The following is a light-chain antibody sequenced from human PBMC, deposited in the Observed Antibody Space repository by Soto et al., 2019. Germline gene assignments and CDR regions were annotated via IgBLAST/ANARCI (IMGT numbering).Light chain of an antibody. CDR2: LDSDGRH. Sequence: QTVVTQSPSASASLGASVKLTCTLNSGHSSYAIAWHQQQPEKGPRYLMKLDSDGRHSKGDGIPDRFSGSSSGAERYLTISSLQSEDEADYYCQTWGTGVVVFGGGTKVTVL. J-gene: IGLJ2*01. CDR1: SGHSSYA. V-gene: IGLV4-69*01. CDR3: QTWGTGVVV.